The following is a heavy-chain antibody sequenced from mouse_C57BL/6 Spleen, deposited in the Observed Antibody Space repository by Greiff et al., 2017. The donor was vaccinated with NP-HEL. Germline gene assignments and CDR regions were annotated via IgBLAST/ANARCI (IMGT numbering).Heavy chain of an antibody. J-gene: IGHJ2*01. D-gene: IGHD1-1*01. V-gene: IGHV14-2*01. Sequence: DVKLQESGAELVKPGASVKLSCTASGFNIKDYYMHWVKQRPEQGLEWIGRIDPEDGETKYAPKFQGKATITADTSSNTAYLQLSSLTSEDTAVYYCARPDGSNYFDYWGQGTTLTVSS. CDR3: ARPDGSNYFDY. CDR2: IDPEDGET. CDR1: GFNIKDYY.